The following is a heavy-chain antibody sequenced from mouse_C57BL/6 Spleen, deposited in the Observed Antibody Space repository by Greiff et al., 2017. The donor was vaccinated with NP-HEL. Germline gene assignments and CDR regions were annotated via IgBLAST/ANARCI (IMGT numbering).Heavy chain of an antibody. V-gene: IGHV1-64*01. Sequence: QVQLQQPGAELVKPGASVKLSCKASGYTFTSYWMHWVKQRPGQGLEWIGMIHPNSGSTNYNEKFKSKATLTVDKSSSTAYMQLSSLTSEDSAVYDCARLGGGYYPDYWGQGTTLTVSS. D-gene: IGHD1-1*02. CDR3: ARLGGGYYPDY. CDR1: GYTFTSYW. J-gene: IGHJ2*01. CDR2: IHPNSGST.